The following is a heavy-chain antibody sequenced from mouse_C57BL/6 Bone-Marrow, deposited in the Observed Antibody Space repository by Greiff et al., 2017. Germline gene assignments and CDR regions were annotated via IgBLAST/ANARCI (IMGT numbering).Heavy chain of an antibody. D-gene: IGHD2-2*01. CDR2: IWWGDDK. V-gene: IGHV8-8*01. J-gene: IGHJ3*01. CDR1: GFSLSTFGMG. CDR3: ARTLYYGYPFAY. Sequence: QVTLKVSGPGILKPSQTLSLTCSFSGFSLSTFGMGVGWIRQPSGMGLEWLAHIWWGDDKYYKPALKSRLTISKDTSKNQVVLKIANVDTADTATYYCARTLYYGYPFAYWGQGTLVTVSA.